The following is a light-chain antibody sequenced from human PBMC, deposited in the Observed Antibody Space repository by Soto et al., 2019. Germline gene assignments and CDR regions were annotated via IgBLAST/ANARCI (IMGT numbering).Light chain of an antibody. J-gene: IGKJ1*01. CDR3: QQYSGYSRT. CDR1: QNVTRNN. CDR2: DAS. V-gene: IGKV3-20*01. Sequence: FTKSPSTLSLSPGDRSILSCRAGQNVTRNNLAWFQQKPGQAPKLLIYDASNMASGIPARFSGSGSGTDFILTISRLQPDDFAAYYCQQYSGYSRTFGQGTKVDIK.